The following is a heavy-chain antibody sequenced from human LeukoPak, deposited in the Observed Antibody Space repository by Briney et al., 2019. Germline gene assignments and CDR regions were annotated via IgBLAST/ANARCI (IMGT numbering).Heavy chain of an antibody. CDR1: GFTFSSYA. CDR3: AKDPVTTWLGPLAC. J-gene: IGHJ4*02. D-gene: IGHD4-17*01. V-gene: IGHV3-23*01. CDR2: ISGSGGST. Sequence: GGSLRLSCAASGFTFSSYAMSWVRQAPGKGLEWVSAISGSGGSTYYADSVKGRFTISRDNSKNTLYLQMNSLRAEHTSIYYCAKDPVTTWLGPLACWGEGSLVTV.